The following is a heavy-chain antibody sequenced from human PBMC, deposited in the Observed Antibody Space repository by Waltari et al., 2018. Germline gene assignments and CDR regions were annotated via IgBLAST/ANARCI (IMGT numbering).Heavy chain of an antibody. V-gene: IGHV1-69*01. CDR2: NIPIFGTA. J-gene: IGHJ4*02. CDR3: ARSASDY. Sequence: QVQLVQSGAEVKKPGASVKVSCTASGYTFTGYYMHWVRQAPGPGLEWIGGNIPIFGTANNAQKSRGRVTMTGDESTSTAYMERSGMRAEDTAGYYCARSASDYWGQGTLVTVSS. CDR1: GYTFTGYY.